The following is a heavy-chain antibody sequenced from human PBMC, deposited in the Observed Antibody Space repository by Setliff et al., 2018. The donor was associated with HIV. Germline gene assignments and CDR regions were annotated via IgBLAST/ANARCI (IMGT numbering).Heavy chain of an antibody. V-gene: IGHV1-18*01. CDR2: ITSYNGNT. D-gene: IGHD1-26*01. Sequence: ASVKVSCQASGYTFSNYGITWVRQAPGQGLEWMGWITSYNGNTTYAKKFKGRVTMTTDTSTSIAYMELKSLRSEDTAVYYCARDHHSGRGSNFPWYSDLWGRGTLVTVSS. CDR1: GYTFSNYG. CDR3: ARDHHSGRGSNFPWYSDL. J-gene: IGHJ2*01.